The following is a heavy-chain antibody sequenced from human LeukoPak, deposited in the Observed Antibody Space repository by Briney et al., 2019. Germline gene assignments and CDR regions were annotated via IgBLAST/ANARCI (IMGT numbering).Heavy chain of an antibody. J-gene: IGHJ5*02. CDR3: TRDRGTYNWFDP. CDR1: GFTFSGSA. V-gene: IGHV3-73*01. CDR2: IDKKDNLYAT. D-gene: IGHD2-15*01. Sequence: GGSLRLSCAASGFTFSGSAVHWVRQSSGKGLEWVGHIDKKDNLYATAYAESVKGRFTISRDDSKDTAFLHMDSLKTEDTVLYYCTRDRGTYNWFDPWGQGTLVTVSS.